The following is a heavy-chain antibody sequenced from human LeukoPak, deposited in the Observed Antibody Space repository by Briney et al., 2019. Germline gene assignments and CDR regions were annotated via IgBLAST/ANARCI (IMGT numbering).Heavy chain of an antibody. V-gene: IGHV1-2*06. CDR1: GYTFTGYY. CDR3: ARDSGPYYYDSSGYLMDV. Sequence: ASVKVSCKASGYTFTGYYMHWVRQAPGQGLEWMGRTNPNSGGTNYAQKFQGRVTMTRDTSISTAYMELSRLRSDDTAVYYCARDSGPYYYDSSGYLMDVWGKGTTVTVSS. D-gene: IGHD3-22*01. CDR2: TNPNSGGT. J-gene: IGHJ6*04.